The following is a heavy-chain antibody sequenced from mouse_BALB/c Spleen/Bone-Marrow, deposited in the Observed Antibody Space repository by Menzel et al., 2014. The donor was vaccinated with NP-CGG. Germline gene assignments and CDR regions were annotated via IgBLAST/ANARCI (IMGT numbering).Heavy chain of an antibody. J-gene: IGHJ3*01. D-gene: IGHD3-2*01. CDR1: GFNIKDTY. Sequence: VQLQQSGAEPVKPGASVKLSCTASGFNIKDTYMHWVKQRPEQGLEWIGRIDPANGNTKYDPKFQGKATITADTSSNTAYLQLSSLTSEDTAVYYCATTDSSGVFAYWGQGTLVTVSA. CDR3: ATTDSSGVFAY. CDR2: IDPANGNT. V-gene: IGHV14-3*02.